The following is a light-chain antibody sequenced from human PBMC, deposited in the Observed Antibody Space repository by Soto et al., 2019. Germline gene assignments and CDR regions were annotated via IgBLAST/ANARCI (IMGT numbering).Light chain of an antibody. CDR1: SSDVGRYNR. CDR2: EVN. J-gene: IGLJ1*01. Sequence: QSALTQPPSVSGSPGQSVTISCTGTSSDVGRYNRVSWYQQPPGTAPKLIIYEVNNRPSGVPDRFSGSKSGNTASLTISGLQAEDEADYYCSCYTSSVTFVFGSGTRSPS. V-gene: IGLV2-18*01. CDR3: SCYTSSVTFV.